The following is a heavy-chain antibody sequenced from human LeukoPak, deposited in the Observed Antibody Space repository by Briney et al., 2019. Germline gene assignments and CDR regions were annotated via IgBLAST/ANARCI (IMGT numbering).Heavy chain of an antibody. V-gene: IGHV3-23*01. J-gene: IGHJ4*02. Sequence: PGGSLRLSCAASGFTFSSYAMSWVRQAPGKGLEWVSATSGSGGSTYYADSVKGRFTISRDNSKNTLYLQMNSLRAEDTAVYYCVEQLAGFDYWGQGTLVTVSS. CDR2: TSGSGGST. CDR1: GFTFSSYA. D-gene: IGHD6-13*01. CDR3: VEQLAGFDY.